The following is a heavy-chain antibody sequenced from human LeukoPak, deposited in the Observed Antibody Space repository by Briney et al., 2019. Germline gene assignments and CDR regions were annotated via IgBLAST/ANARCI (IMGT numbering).Heavy chain of an antibody. Sequence: WGPLRLSCAVSAFTVSSNYVSWVRQAPGKGLEWVSVIYGGGSTNYADSVKGRFTISRDNSKNTLYLQMNSLRAEDTAVYYCARDHSGSYQRAFDIWGQGTMVTVSS. CDR2: IYGGGST. D-gene: IGHD1-26*01. CDR3: ARDHSGSYQRAFDI. CDR1: AFTVSSNY. V-gene: IGHV3-53*05. J-gene: IGHJ3*02.